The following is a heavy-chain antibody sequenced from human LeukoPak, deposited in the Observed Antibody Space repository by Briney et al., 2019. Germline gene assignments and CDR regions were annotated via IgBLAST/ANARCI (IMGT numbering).Heavy chain of an antibody. CDR2: INPDGSMK. V-gene: IGHV3-7*01. CDR3: ARGDSSSGWWFDP. J-gene: IGHJ5*02. CDR1: GFIFSSNW. D-gene: IGHD6-13*01. Sequence: GGSLRLSCAASGFIFSSNWMSWVRQAAGKGLEWVANINPDGSMKYYVGSGKGRFTISRDNAKNSLYLEMNSLRDEDTAVYYCARGDSSSGWWFDPWGQGTRVTVSS.